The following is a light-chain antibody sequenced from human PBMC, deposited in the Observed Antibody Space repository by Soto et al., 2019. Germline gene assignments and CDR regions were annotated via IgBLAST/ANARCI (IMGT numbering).Light chain of an antibody. CDR3: QSYDNSLSGHVV. Sequence: QSVRTQPPSVSGAPGQRVTISCTGSSSNIGALYDVNWYQQLPGTAPKLLIYDNNNRPSGVPDRFSGSKSGTSASLAITGLQAEDEADYYCQSYDNSLSGHVVFGGGTKLTVL. V-gene: IGLV1-40*01. CDR2: DNN. CDR1: SSNIGALYD. J-gene: IGLJ2*01.